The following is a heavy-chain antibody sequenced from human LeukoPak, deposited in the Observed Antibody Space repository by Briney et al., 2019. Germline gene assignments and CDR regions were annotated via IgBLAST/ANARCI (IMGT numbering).Heavy chain of an antibody. Sequence: PSETLSLTCAVSGYSIGSGYYWGWIRQPPGKGLEWIGSIYHSGSTYYNPSLKSRVTISVDTSKNQFSLKLSSVTAADTAVYYCARRLYIAAAGIPSPFFDYWGQGTLVTVSS. D-gene: IGHD6-13*01. CDR3: ARRLYIAAAGIPSPFFDY. J-gene: IGHJ4*02. CDR1: GYSIGSGYY. V-gene: IGHV4-38-2*01. CDR2: IYHSGST.